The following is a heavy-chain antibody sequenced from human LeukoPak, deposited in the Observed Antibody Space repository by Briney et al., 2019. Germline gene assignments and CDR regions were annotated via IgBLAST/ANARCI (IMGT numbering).Heavy chain of an antibody. CDR1: GFTFGSYG. J-gene: IGHJ4*02. V-gene: IGHV3-30*18. CDR3: AKGGDYLDF. Sequence: PGGSLRLSCAASGFTFGSYGMHWVRQAPGKGLEWVAVISYDGSKEYYADSVKGRFAISRDNSKNTLFLQMNSLRGEDTAVYYCAKGGDYLDFWGQGTLVTVSS. CDR2: ISYDGSKE.